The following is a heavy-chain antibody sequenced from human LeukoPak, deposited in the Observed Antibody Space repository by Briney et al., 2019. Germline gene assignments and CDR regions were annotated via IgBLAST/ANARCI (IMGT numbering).Heavy chain of an antibody. CDR2: IWTNGVNK. CDR1: GFIFRNYG. V-gene: IGHV3-33*06. CDR3: AKDRAPFDAFDI. Sequence: GGSLRLSCAASGFIFRNYGMHWVRQTPGKGLEWVAVIWTNGVNKYYADSVKGRFTTSRDNSENTLSLQMNDLRAEDTAVYYCAKDRAPFDAFDIWGQGTVVTVS. J-gene: IGHJ3*02.